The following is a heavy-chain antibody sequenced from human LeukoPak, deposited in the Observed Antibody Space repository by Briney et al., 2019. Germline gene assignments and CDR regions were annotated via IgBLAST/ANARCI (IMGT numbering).Heavy chain of an antibody. CDR2: IIPIFGTA. V-gene: IGHV1-69*01. D-gene: IGHD1-1*01. CDR3: ARGTGINWFDP. J-gene: IGHJ5*02. CDR1: GGTFSSYA. Sequence: ASVKVPCKASGGTFSSYAISWVRQAPGQGLEWMGGIIPIFGTANYAQKFQGKVTITADESTSTAYMELSSLRSEDTAVYYCARGTGINWFDPWGQGTLVTVSS.